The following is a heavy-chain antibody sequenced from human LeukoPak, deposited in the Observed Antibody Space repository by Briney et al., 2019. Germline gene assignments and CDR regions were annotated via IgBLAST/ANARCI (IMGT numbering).Heavy chain of an antibody. J-gene: IGHJ4*02. CDR3: ARDFFGDPNRFDY. D-gene: IGHD4-17*01. V-gene: IGHV3-7*01. CDR1: GFTFSSYW. Sequence: GGSLRLSCAASGFTFSSYWMSWVRQAPGKGLEWVANIKQDGSEKYYVDSVKGRFTISRDNAKNSLYLQMNSLRAEDTAVYYCARDFFGDPNRFDYWGQGTLVTVS. CDR2: IKQDGSEK.